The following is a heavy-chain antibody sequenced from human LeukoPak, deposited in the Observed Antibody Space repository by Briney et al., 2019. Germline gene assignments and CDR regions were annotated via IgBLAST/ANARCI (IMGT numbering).Heavy chain of an antibody. CDR2: IYYSGST. D-gene: IGHD5-18*01. Sequence: SETLSLTCTVSGGSISRYYWSWIRQPPGKRLEWIGYIYYSGSTNYNPSLKSRVTISVDTSKNQFSLKLSSVTAADTAVYYCARVLMGYSYGSPDANYYYGMDVWGQGTTVTVSS. CDR3: ARVLMGYSYGSPDANYYYGMDV. J-gene: IGHJ6*02. CDR1: GGSISRYY. V-gene: IGHV4-59*01.